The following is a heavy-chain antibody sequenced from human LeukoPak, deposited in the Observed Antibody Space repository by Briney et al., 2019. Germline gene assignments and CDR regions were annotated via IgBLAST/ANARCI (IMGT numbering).Heavy chain of an antibody. CDR3: ARDIPGEGSLDAFDI. CDR2: ISAYNGNT. J-gene: IGHJ3*02. D-gene: IGHD3-16*01. Sequence: ASVRVSCKASGYTFTSYGISWVRQAPGQGLEWMGWISAYNGNTNYAQKLQGRVTMTTDTSTSTAYMELRSLRSDDTAVYYCARDIPGEGSLDAFDIWGQGTMVTVSS. CDR1: GYTFTSYG. V-gene: IGHV1-18*01.